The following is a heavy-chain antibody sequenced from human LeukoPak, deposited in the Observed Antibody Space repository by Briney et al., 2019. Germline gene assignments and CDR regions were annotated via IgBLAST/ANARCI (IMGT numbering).Heavy chain of an antibody. Sequence: PGGSLRLSCAASGLTFSSYAMMWVRQAPGKGLEWVSAIRAGGGTTYYADSVKGRFTISRDNSKNTLYLQMSSLKAEDTAVYFCAKDPNGDYIGAFDNWGQGTMVTVSS. D-gene: IGHD4-17*01. J-gene: IGHJ3*02. V-gene: IGHV3-23*01. CDR2: IRAGGGTT. CDR3: AKDPNGDYIGAFDN. CDR1: GLTFSSYA.